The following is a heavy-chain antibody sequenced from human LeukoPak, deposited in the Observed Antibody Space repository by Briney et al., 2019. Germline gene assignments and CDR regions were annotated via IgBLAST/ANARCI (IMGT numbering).Heavy chain of an antibody. V-gene: IGHV4-59*08. J-gene: IGHJ4*02. CDR3: ARGAHYSSSPFDY. Sequence: PSETLSLTCTVSGGSISSYYWSWIRQPPGKGLEWIGYIYYSGSTNYNPSLKSRVTISVDTSKNQFSLKLSSVTAADTAVYYCARGAHYSSSPFDYWGQGTLVTVSS. CDR2: IYYSGST. CDR1: GGSISSYY. D-gene: IGHD6-13*01.